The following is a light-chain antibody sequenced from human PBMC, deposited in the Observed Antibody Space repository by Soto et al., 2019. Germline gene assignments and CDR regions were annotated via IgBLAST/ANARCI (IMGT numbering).Light chain of an antibody. CDR3: QHYSLYSPWT. J-gene: IGKJ1*01. CDR1: QSIDRY. V-gene: IGKV3-11*01. Sequence: EIVFSQSPSTLSLYPGERATLSFGASQSIDRYLAWYQQKPGQAPRLLIYEASNRATGIPPRFSGSGSGTEFTLTISSLQADDSATYYCQHYSLYSPWTFGQGTKV. CDR2: EAS.